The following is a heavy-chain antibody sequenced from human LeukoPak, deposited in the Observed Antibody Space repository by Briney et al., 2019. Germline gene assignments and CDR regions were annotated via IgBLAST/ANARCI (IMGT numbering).Heavy chain of an antibody. D-gene: IGHD4-23*01. J-gene: IGHJ2*01. Sequence: KGGESLKISCKGSGYSFTRNWIGWVRQMPGKGLEWMGIIYPGDSDTRYSPSLQGQVTISADKSINTAYLQWSSLKASDTAMYYCARRVVNNRNWYFNLWGRGTLVTVSS. CDR1: GYSFTRNW. CDR3: ARRVVNNRNWYFNL. V-gene: IGHV5-51*01. CDR2: IYPGDSDT.